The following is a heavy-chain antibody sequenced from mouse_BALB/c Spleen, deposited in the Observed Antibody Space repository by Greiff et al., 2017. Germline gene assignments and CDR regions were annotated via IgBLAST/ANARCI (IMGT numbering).Heavy chain of an antibody. V-gene: IGHV2-6-7*01. D-gene: IGHD2-14*01. CDR2: IWGDGST. CDR3: ARGGDRYDDGFAY. Sequence: VMLVESGPGLVAPSQSLSITCTVSGFSLTGYGVNWVRQPPGKGLEWLGMIWGDGSTDYNSALKSRLSISKDNSKSQVFLKMNSLQTDDTARYYCARGGDRYDDGFAYWGQGTLVTVSA. CDR1: GFSLTGYG. J-gene: IGHJ3*01.